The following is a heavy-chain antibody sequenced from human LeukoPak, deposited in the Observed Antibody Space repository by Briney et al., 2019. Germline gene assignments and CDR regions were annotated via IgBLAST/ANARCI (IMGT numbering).Heavy chain of an antibody. CDR3: ARDNDSRDPPHFDY. V-gene: IGHV4-34*01. CDR2: INHSGST. J-gene: IGHJ4*02. D-gene: IGHD3-16*01. CDR1: GGSFSGYY. Sequence: SETLSLTCAVYGGSFSGYYWSWIRQPPGKGLEWIGEINHSGSTNYNPSLKSRVTISVDTSKNQFSLKLSSVTAADTAVYYCARDNDSRDPPHFDYWGQGTLVTVSS.